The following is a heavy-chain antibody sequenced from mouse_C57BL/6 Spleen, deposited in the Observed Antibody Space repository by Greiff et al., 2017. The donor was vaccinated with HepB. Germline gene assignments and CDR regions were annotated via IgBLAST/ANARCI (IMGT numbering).Heavy chain of an antibody. CDR3: ARYGTGVAMDAMDY. J-gene: IGHJ4*01. D-gene: IGHD1-1*01. Sequence: QVQLQQPGAELVKPGASVKLSCKASGYTFTSYWMHWVKQRPGQGLEWIGMIHPNSGSTNYNEKFKSKATLTVDKSSSTAYMQLSSLTSEDSAVYDCARYGTGVAMDAMDYWGQGTSVTVSS. CDR1: GYTFTSYW. CDR2: IHPNSGST. V-gene: IGHV1-64*01.